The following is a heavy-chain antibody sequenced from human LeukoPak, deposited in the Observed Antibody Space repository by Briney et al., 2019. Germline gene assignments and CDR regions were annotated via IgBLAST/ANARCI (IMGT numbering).Heavy chain of an antibody. CDR1: GGSFSGYY. J-gene: IGHJ4*02. CDR2: IYYSGST. V-gene: IGHV4-59*01. D-gene: IGHD5-18*01. CDR3: ARETSPEYGYVY. Sequence: SETLSLTCAVYGGSFSGYYWSWIRQPPGKGLERIGYIYYSGSTNYNPSLKSRVTISVDTSKNQFSLKLSSVTAADTAVYYCARETSPEYGYVYWGQGTLVTVSS.